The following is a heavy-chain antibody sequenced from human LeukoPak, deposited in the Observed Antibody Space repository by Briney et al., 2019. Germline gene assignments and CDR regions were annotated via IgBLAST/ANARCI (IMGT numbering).Heavy chain of an antibody. Sequence: PGGSLRLSCAASGFTFRTYSMNWVRPAPGKGLEWVSFISSTSDYIYYADSVKGRFTISRDNAKNSLYLQMNTLRAEDTAVYYCARDYYGDYVFDYWGQGTLVTVSS. CDR2: ISSTSDYI. V-gene: IGHV3-21*01. J-gene: IGHJ4*02. CDR1: GFTFRTYS. CDR3: ARDYYGDYVFDY. D-gene: IGHD4-17*01.